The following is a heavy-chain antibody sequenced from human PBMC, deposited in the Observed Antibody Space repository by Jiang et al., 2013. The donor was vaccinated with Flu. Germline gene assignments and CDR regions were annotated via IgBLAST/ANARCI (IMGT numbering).Heavy chain of an antibody. CDR2: ISSSSSYT. CDR3: ARALTNYYDSSGYYGYAFDI. Sequence: VQLLESGGGLVKPGGSLRLSCAASGFTFSDYYMSWIRQAPGKGLEWVSYISSSSSYTNYADSVKGRFTISRDNAKNSLYLQMNSLRAEDTAVYYCARALTNYYDSSGYYGYAFDIWGQGTMVTVSS. D-gene: IGHD3-22*01. V-gene: IGHV3-11*06. CDR1: GFTFSDYY. J-gene: IGHJ3*02.